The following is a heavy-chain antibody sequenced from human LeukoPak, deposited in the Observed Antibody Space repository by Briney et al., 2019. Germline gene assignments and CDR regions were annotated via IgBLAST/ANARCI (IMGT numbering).Heavy chain of an antibody. D-gene: IGHD3-10*01. J-gene: IGHJ6*02. CDR1: GFTFDDYA. V-gene: IGHV3-9*01. CDR3: AKDYLEDGSGLGQVGYYGMDV. Sequence: SLRLSCAASGFTFDDYAMHWVRQAPGKGLEWVSGISWNSGSIGYADSVKGRFTISRDNAKNSLYLQMNSLRAEDTALYYCAKDYLEDGSGLGQVGYYGMDVWGQGTTVTVSS. CDR2: ISWNSGSI.